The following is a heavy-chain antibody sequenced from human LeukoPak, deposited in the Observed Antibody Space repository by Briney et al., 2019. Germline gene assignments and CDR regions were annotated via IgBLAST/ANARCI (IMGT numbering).Heavy chain of an antibody. D-gene: IGHD3-22*01. CDR2: IYHSGST. V-gene: IGHV4-30-2*01. J-gene: IGHJ4*02. CDR1: GGSISSGGYY. CDR3: ARDRGRVGSGYEPFDY. Sequence: SETLSLTCTVSGGSISSGGYYWSWIRQPPGKGLEWIGYIYHSGSTYYNPSLKSRVTISVDTSKNQFSLKLSSVTAADTAVYYCARDRGRVGSGYEPFDYWGQGTLVTVSS.